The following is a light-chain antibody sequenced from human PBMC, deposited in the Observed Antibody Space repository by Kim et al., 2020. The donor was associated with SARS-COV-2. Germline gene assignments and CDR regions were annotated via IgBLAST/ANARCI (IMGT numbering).Light chain of an antibody. CDR2: GKN. Sequence: LGQTVRITCQGDSHRSYYASWYQQKPGQAPVLVIYGKNNRPSGFPDRFSGSSSGNTASLTITGAQAEDEADYYCNSRDSSGNHLYVFGTGTKVTVL. CDR1: SHRSYY. V-gene: IGLV3-19*01. J-gene: IGLJ1*01. CDR3: NSRDSSGNHLYV.